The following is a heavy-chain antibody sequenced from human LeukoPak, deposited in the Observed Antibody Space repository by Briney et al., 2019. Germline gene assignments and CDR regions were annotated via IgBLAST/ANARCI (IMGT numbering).Heavy chain of an antibody. CDR3: AREHGSSWYHPFDY. D-gene: IGHD6-13*01. CDR2: ISSSSSYI. J-gene: IGHJ4*02. Sequence: KPGGSLRLSYAASGFTFSSYGMHWVRQAPGKGLEWVSSISSSSSYIYYADSVKGRFTISRDNAKNSLYLQMNSLRAEDTAVYYCAREHGSSWYHPFDYWGQGTLVTVSS. V-gene: IGHV3-21*01. CDR1: GFTFSSYG.